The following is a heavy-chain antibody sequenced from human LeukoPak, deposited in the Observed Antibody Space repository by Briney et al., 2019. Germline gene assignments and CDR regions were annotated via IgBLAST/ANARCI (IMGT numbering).Heavy chain of an antibody. J-gene: IGHJ2*01. V-gene: IGHV4-31*03. CDR2: IYYSGST. CDR3: AGYGDYVARWYFDL. Sequence: SETLSLTCIVSGGSISSGGYYWSWIRQHPGKGLEWIGYIYYSGSTYYNPSLKSRVTISVDTSKNQFSLKLSSVTAADTAVYYCAGYGDYVARWYFDLWGRGTLVTVSS. CDR1: GGSISSGGYY. D-gene: IGHD4-17*01.